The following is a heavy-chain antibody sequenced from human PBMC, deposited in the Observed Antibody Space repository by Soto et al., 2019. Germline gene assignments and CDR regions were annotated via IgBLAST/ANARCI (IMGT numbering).Heavy chain of an antibody. CDR2: ISYDGSNK. CDR3: AKDLGSGKPTRMDV. D-gene: IGHD3-10*01. J-gene: IGHJ6*02. Sequence: GGSLRLSCAASGFTFSSYGMHWVRQAPGKGLEWVAVISYDGSNKYYADSVKGRFTISRDNSKNTLYLQMNSLRAEDTAVYYCAKDLGSGKPTRMDVWGQGTTVTVSS. V-gene: IGHV3-30*18. CDR1: GFTFSSYG.